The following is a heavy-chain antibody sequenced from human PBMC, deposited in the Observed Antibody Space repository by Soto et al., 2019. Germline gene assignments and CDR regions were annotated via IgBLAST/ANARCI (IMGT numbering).Heavy chain of an antibody. Sequence: VGSLSLSCAASGFTFSSYWMSWVRQAPGKGLEWVANIKQDGSEKYYVDSVKGRFTIPRDNAKNSLYLQMNSLRAEDTAVYYCARDRRPAFDIWGQGTMVTVSS. CDR3: ARDRRPAFDI. V-gene: IGHV3-7*03. CDR1: GFTFSSYW. CDR2: IKQDGSEK. J-gene: IGHJ3*02.